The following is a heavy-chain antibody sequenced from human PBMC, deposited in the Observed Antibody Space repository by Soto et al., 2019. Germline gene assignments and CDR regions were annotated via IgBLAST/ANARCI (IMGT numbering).Heavy chain of an antibody. J-gene: IGHJ4*02. CDR1: GFTFSSYG. CDR2: ISYDGSNK. V-gene: IGHV3-30*18. Sequence: QVQLVESGGGVVQPGRSLRLSCAASGFTFSSYGRHWVRQAPGKGLEWVAVISYDGSNKYYADSVKGRFTISRDNSKNTLYLQMNSLRAEDTAVYYCAKDVDDSSGYYYVGLYYFDYWGQGTLVTVSS. CDR3: AKDVDDSSGYYYVGLYYFDY. D-gene: IGHD3-22*01.